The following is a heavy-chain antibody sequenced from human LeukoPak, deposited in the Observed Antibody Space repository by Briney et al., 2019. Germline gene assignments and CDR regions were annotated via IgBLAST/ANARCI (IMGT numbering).Heavy chain of an antibody. CDR2: ISGSGGST. J-gene: IGHJ4*02. CDR3: AKETNVLLWFGEFGNRRYQQHGFDY. D-gene: IGHD3-10*01. CDR1: GFTFSSYA. Sequence: GGSLRLSCAASGFTFSSYAMSWVRQAPGKGLEWVSAISGSGGSTYYADSVKGRFTISRDNSKNTLYLQMNGLRAEDTAVYYCAKETNVLLWFGEFGNRRYQQHGFDYWGQGTLVTVSS. V-gene: IGHV3-23*01.